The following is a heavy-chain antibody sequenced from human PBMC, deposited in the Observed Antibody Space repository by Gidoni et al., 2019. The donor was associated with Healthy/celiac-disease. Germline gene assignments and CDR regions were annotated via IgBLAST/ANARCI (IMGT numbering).Heavy chain of an antibody. J-gene: IGHJ6*02. D-gene: IGHD6-19*01. CDR1: GFTFSSYA. V-gene: IGHV3-30-3*01. Sequence: QVQLVESGGGVVQPGRSLRLSCAASGFTFSSYAMHWVRQAPGKGLEWVAVISYDGSNKYYADSVKGRFTISRDNSKNTLYLQMNSLRAEDTAVYYCARDPGASSGWLYYYYGMDVWGQGTTVTVSS. CDR3: ARDPGASSGWLYYYYGMDV. CDR2: ISYDGSNK.